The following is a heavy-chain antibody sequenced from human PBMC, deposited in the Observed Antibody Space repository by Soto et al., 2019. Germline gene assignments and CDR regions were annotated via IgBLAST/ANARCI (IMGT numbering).Heavy chain of an antibody. V-gene: IGHV3-23*04. Sequence: EVQLVESGGGLVQPGGSLRLSCVVSVFPFGANAMSWVRQAPGKGLEWVSGLSNTGRRTSYADSVKGRFNISRDNSENTVYLQMNSLSVEDTAVYYCATEMGATQGPFDNWGQGTLVTVSS. D-gene: IGHD1-26*01. CDR2: LSNTGRRT. CDR1: VFPFGANA. J-gene: IGHJ4*02. CDR3: ATEMGATQGPFDN.